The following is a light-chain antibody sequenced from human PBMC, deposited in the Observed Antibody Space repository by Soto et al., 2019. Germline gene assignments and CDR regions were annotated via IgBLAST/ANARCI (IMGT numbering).Light chain of an antibody. CDR2: DAS. CDR3: QQYNSYPIT. J-gene: IGKJ5*01. Sequence: DIQMTQPPSTLSGSVGDRVTITSRASQSITSWLAWYQQKPGQAPKLLIYDASSLESGVPSRFSGSGSGTEFTLTISGLQPDDFASYYCQQYNSYPITFGQGTRLEIK. CDR1: QSITSW. V-gene: IGKV1-5*01.